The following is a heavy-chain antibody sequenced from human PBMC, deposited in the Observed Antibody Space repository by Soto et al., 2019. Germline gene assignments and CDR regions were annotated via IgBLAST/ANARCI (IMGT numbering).Heavy chain of an antibody. J-gene: IGHJ6*02. D-gene: IGHD3-22*01. CDR3: ARESFTYYDSSGYYYGGLTTDDYGMDV. CDR1: GFSFSNSP. CDR2: ISATGGST. V-gene: IGHV3-23*01. Sequence: EVQLLESGGGLVQPGGSLRLSCAASGFSFSNSPMSWVRQAPGKGLEWVSAISATGGSTYYADSVKGRFTISRDNAKNSLYLQMNSLRAEDTAVYYCARESFTYYDSSGYYYGGLTTDDYGMDVWGQGTTVTVSS.